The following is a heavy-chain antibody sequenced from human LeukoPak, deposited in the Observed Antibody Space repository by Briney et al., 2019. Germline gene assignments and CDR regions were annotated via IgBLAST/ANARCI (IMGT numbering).Heavy chain of an antibody. CDR1: GYTFSNYG. V-gene: IGHV1-18*04. D-gene: IGHD1-26*01. CDR3: ARATVGATSGDS. CDR2: IIVYNGHT. Sequence: GASVKVSCKGSGYTFSNYGVSWVRQAPGQGLEWMGWIIVYNGHTNYAQNLQGRVTMTTDASTSTAYMELRSLSSDDTDIYYCARATVGATSGDSWGQGTLVTVSS. J-gene: IGHJ5*01.